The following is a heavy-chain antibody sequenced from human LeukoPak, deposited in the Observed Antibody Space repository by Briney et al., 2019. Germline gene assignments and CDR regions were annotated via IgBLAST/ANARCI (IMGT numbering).Heavy chain of an antibody. V-gene: IGHV4-59*02. CDR2: IYYTGTT. J-gene: IGHJ4*02. D-gene: IGHD1-1*01. CDR1: GDSVSSYY. CDR3: ARARYSHNWVPTIDY. Sequence: SETLSLTCTDSGDSVSSYYWSWIRQPPGKGLEWIGHIYYTGTTDYNPSLRSRVTISIDTSKNQFSLKLRSVTAADTAVYYCARARYSHNWVPTIDYWGQGTLVTVSS.